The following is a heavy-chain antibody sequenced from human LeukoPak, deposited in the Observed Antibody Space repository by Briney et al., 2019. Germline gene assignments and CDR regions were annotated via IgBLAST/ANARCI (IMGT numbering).Heavy chain of an antibody. J-gene: IGHJ4*02. V-gene: IGHV1-69*05. D-gene: IGHD3-9*01. Sequence: ASVKVSXKASGGTFSSYAISWVRQAPGQGLEWMGRIIPIFGTANYAQKFQGRVTITTDESTSTAYMELSSLRSEDTAVYYCARERETDYDILTGYWRYFDYWGQGTPVTVSS. CDR1: GGTFSSYA. CDR2: IIPIFGTA. CDR3: ARERETDYDILTGYWRYFDY.